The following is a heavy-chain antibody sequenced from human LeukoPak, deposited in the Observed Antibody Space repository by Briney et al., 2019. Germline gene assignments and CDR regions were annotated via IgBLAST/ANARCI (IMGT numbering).Heavy chain of an antibody. J-gene: IGHJ5*02. CDR1: GGSFSGYY. V-gene: IGHV4-34*01. CDR3: ARADFWFLDRSRNWFDP. D-gene: IGHD3-3*01. Sequence: SETLSLTCAVYGGSFSGYYWSWIRQPPGKGLEWIGEINHSGSTNYNPSLKSRVTISVDTSKNQFSLKLSSVTAADTAVHYCARADFWFLDRSRNWFDPWGQGTLVTVSS. CDR2: INHSGST.